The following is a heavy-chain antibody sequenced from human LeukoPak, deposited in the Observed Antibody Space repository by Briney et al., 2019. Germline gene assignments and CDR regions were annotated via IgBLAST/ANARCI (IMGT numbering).Heavy chain of an antibody. CDR3: ARDNSVGDTAWWFDP. J-gene: IGHJ5*02. Sequence: ASVKVSCKASGYTFTSYYMHWVRQAPGQGLEWMGLINPSGSSTSYAQKFQGRLSLTRDMSTSTDYMELSSLRSEDTAVYYCARDNSVGDTAWWFDPGGQGTLVTVSS. V-gene: IGHV1-46*01. D-gene: IGHD1-26*01. CDR2: INPSGSST. CDR1: GYTFTSYY.